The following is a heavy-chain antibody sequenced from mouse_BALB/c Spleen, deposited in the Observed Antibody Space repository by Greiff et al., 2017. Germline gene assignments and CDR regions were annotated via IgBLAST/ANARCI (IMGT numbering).Heavy chain of an antibody. CDR3: ARDPDGYSLAWFAY. CDR2: IWAGGST. D-gene: IGHD2-3*01. CDR1: GFSLTSYG. J-gene: IGHJ3*01. V-gene: IGHV2-9*02. Sequence: VMLVESGPGLVAPSQSLSITCTVSGFSLTSYGVHWVRQPPGKGLEWLGVIWAGGSTNYNSALMSRLSISKDNSKSQVFLKMNSLQTDDTAMYYCARDPDGYSLAWFAYWGQGTLVTVSA.